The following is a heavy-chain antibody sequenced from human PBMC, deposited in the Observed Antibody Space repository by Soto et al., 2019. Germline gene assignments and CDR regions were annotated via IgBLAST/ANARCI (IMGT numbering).Heavy chain of an antibody. CDR2: IRPYNGHT. D-gene: IGHD5-12*01. J-gene: IGHJ4*02. V-gene: IGHV1-18*01. CDR1: GYTFTNYG. Sequence: QGQLAQSGGEVQKLGASLKVSCKASGYTFTNYGISWVRQAPGQGLEWMGWIRPYNGHTNSAQKFQDRMSMTTDTSTATAYMELRSQRTGDTAVYYGARDHPFLVATMSIDFWGQGTLVSVSS. CDR3: ARDHPFLVATMSIDF.